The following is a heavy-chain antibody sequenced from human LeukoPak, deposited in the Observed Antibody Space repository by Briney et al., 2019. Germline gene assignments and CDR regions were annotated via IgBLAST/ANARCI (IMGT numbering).Heavy chain of an antibody. CDR2: IKPSGNT. J-gene: IGHJ4*02. CDR3: ARFGYSGWNLEN. D-gene: IGHD5-12*01. Sequence: PSETLSLTCAVYGGSVSDYYCNWIRQPPGKGLEWIGEIKPSGNTNYNPSLKSRVSISVDTSKNQLSLKLSSVTAADTAVYYCARFGYSGWNLENWGQGTLVTVSS. CDR1: GGSVSDYY. V-gene: IGHV4-34*01.